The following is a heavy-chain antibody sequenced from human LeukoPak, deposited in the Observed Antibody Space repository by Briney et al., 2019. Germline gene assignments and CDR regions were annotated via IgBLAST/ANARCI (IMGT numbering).Heavy chain of an antibody. V-gene: IGHV1-18*04. J-gene: IGHJ3*02. Sequence: ASVKVSCKASGYTFTSYGISWVRQAPGQGLEWMGWISAYNGNTNYAQKLQGRVTMTTDTSTSTAYMELRSLRSDDTAVYYCARDLITVIVVGDAFDIWGQGTMVTVSS. CDR1: GYTFTSYG. CDR3: ARDLITVIVVGDAFDI. D-gene: IGHD3-22*01. CDR2: ISAYNGNT.